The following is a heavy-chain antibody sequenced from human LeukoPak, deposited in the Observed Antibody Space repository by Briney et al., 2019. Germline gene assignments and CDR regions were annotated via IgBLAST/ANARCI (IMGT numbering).Heavy chain of an antibody. CDR3: AKPQWLVPYFDY. V-gene: IGHV3-74*01. D-gene: IGHD6-19*01. CDR2: ISSDGANA. J-gene: IGHJ4*02. Sequence: GGSLRLSCAASGFTFSSYAMHWVRQVPGKGLVWVSRISSDGANANYADSVKGRFTISRDNSKNTLYLQMNSLRAEDTAVYYCAKPQWLVPYFDYWGQGTLVTVSS. CDR1: GFTFSSYA.